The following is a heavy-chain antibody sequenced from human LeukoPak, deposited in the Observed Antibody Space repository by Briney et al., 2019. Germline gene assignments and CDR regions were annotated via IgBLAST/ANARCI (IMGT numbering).Heavy chain of an antibody. J-gene: IGHJ6*04. Sequence: GGSVRLSCAASGFTFSSYSMNWVRQAPGKGLEWVSSISSSSSYIYYADSVKGRFTISRDNAKNSLYLQMNSLRAEDTAVYYCAELGITMIGGVWGKGTTVTISS. D-gene: IGHD3-10*02. CDR2: ISSSSSYI. V-gene: IGHV3-21*01. CDR1: GFTFSSYS. CDR3: AELGITMIGGV.